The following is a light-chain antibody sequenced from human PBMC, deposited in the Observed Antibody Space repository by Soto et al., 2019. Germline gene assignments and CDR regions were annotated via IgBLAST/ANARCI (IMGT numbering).Light chain of an antibody. CDR3: QQSYSSSWT. V-gene: IGKV1-39*01. CDR1: QTIRIY. J-gene: IGKJ1*01. CDR2: GAS. Sequence: DIQMAQFPSSLSASVGDRVTITCRASQTIRIYLNWYQQRPGKAPHLLIYGASKLPSGVPLRFSGSASGTEYTLTISSLQPEDFGTYYCQQSYSSSWTFGQGTKVEMK.